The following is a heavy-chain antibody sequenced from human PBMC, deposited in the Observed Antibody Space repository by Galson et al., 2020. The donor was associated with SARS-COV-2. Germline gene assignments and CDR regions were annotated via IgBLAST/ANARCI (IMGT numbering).Heavy chain of an antibody. D-gene: IGHD2-2*01. CDR3: ARGDCSSTSCIYFEP. V-gene: IGHV3-21*01. J-gene: IGHJ5*02. CDR1: GFTFSSYN. CDR2: ISSSSSYI. Sequence: GGSLRLSCAASGFTFSSYNMNWVRQAPGKGLEWVSSISSSSSYIYYADSVKGRFTISRDNAKNSLYLQMHSLRAEDTAVYYCARGDCSSTSCIYFEPWGQGTLVTVSS.